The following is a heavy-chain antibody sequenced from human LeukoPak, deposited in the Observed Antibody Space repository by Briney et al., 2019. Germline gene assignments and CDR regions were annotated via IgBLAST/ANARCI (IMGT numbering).Heavy chain of an antibody. D-gene: IGHD1-26*01. CDR1: GFTFSGSA. Sequence: GGSLRLSCAASGFTFSGSALQWFRKAPGKGLEWVAFIRFDGGDTYYAGSVKGRFTISRDNSKNTVYLQMNSLRAEDTAVYYCAKAADRIDLSGGYWFDPWGQGTLVTVSS. CDR3: AKAADRIDLSGGYWFDP. V-gene: IGHV3-30*02. J-gene: IGHJ5*02. CDR2: IRFDGGDT.